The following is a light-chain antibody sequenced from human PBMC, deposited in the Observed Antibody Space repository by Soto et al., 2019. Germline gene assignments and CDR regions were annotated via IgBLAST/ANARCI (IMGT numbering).Light chain of an antibody. V-gene: IGLV2-23*01. Sequence: QSVLTQPASVSGSPGQSITISCTGTSSDVGSYNLVSWYQHHPGKAPKLMIYEGSKRPSGVSNRFSGSKSGNTASLTISGLQAEDEADYYCCSYAGSITWVFGGGTKVTVL. CDR3: CSYAGSITWV. CDR1: SSDVGSYNL. CDR2: EGS. J-gene: IGLJ3*02.